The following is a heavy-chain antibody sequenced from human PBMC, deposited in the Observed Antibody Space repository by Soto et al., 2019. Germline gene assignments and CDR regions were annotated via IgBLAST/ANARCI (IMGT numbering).Heavy chain of an antibody. D-gene: IGHD3-10*01. V-gene: IGHV4-39*01. CDR2: IYYSGST. CDR1: GGSISSSSYY. CDR3: ARQGGYGSGSYFEFIAFDI. J-gene: IGHJ3*02. Sequence: QLQLQESGPGLVKPSETLSLTCTVSGGSISSSSYYWGWIRQPPGKGLEWIGSIYYSGSTYYNPSRKSRVTISVDTAKNQFSLKRSSVTAADTAVYYCARQGGYGSGSYFEFIAFDIWGQGTMVTVSS.